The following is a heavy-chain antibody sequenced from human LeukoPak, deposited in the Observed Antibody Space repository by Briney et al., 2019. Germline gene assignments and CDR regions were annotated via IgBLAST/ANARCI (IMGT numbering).Heavy chain of an antibody. CDR1: GYTFTGYY. CDR3: AREHAFRDCSGGSCHWYYYYGMDV. CDR2: INPNSGGT. Sequence: ASVKVSCKASGYTFTGYYMHWVRQAPGQGREWMGWINPNSGGTNYAQKFQGRVTMTRDTSISTAYMELSRLRSDATAVYYCAREHAFRDCSGGSCHWYYYYGMDVWGQGTTVTVSS. D-gene: IGHD2-15*01. J-gene: IGHJ6*02. V-gene: IGHV1-2*02.